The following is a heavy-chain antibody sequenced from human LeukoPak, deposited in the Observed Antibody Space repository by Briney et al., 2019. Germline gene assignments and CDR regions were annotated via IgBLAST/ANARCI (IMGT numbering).Heavy chain of an antibody. CDR1: GFTFSSYW. CDR3: ARDDSNYYYDSSGYYTHYYYMDV. D-gene: IGHD3-22*01. J-gene: IGHJ6*03. V-gene: IGHV3-7*01. Sequence: PGGSLRLSCAASGFTFSSYWMNWVRQGPGKGLEWVANIKQDGSEKYYVDPVKGRFTISRDNAKNSLYLQMNSLRAEDTAVYYCARDDSNYYYDSSGYYTHYYYMDVWGKGTTVTVSS. CDR2: IKQDGSEK.